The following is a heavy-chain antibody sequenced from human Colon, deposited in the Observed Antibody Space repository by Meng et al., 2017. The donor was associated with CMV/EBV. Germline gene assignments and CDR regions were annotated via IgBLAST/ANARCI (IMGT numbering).Heavy chain of an antibody. CDR3: AVIVPATDYSYGTDV. Sequence: SVKVSCKASGYPFTNYNINWVRQATGQGLEWMGWMNPNSGETGFGQKFQGRITMTRDTSISTAYLELSSLKSEDTALYFCAVIVPATDYSYGTDVWGQGTTVTVSS. V-gene: IGHV1-8*01. CDR2: MNPNSGET. D-gene: IGHD2-15*01. J-gene: IGHJ6*02. CDR1: GYPFTNYN.